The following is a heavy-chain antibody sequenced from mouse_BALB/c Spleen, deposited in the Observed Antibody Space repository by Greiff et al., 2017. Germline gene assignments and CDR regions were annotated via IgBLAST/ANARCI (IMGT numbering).Heavy chain of an antibody. D-gene: IGHD1-2*01. CDR2: ISSGSSTI. CDR3: AGSQYYGYYYFDY. J-gene: IGHJ2*01. Sequence: EVHLVESGGGLVQPGGSRKLSCAASGFTFSSFGMHWVRQAPEKGLEWVAYISSGSSTIYYADTVKGRFTISRDNPKNTLFLQMTSLRSEDTAMYYCAGSQYYGYYYFDYWGQGTTLTVSS. V-gene: IGHV5-17*02. CDR1: GFTFSSFG.